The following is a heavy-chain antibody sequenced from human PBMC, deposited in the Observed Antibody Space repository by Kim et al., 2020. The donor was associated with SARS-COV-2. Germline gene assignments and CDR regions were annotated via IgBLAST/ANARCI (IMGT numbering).Heavy chain of an antibody. V-gene: IGHV4-39*01. Sequence: SETLSLTCTVSGGSISSTPYYWGWIRQPPGKGLVWIESIYYSGSTYYNPSLKSRVTISVDTSKNQFSLKLSSVTAADTAVYYCARQERQWLGLEPNWFDPCGQGTLVTVSS. CDR2: IYYSGST. J-gene: IGHJ5*02. D-gene: IGHD6-19*01. CDR1: GGSISSTPYY. CDR3: ARQERQWLGLEPNWFDP.